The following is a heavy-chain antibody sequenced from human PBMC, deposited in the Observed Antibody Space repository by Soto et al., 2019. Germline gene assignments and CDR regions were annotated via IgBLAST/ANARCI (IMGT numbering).Heavy chain of an antibody. CDR3: ARVNYRIDY. CDR2: ISGSGGTT. J-gene: IGHJ4*02. D-gene: IGHD1-7*01. CDR1: GFTFSSYA. V-gene: IGHV3-23*01. Sequence: PGGSLRLSCAASGFTFSSYAMNWVRQAPGKGLEWVSAISGSGGTTNYADSVKGRFTISRDNSKNTLYLQMNSLRAEDTAVYYCARVNYRIDYWGQGTLVTVSS.